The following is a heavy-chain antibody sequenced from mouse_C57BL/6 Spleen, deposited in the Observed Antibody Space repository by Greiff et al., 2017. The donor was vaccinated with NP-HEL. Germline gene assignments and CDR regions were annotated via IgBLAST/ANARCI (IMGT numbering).Heavy chain of an antibody. CDR3: ARQSSYSSYWYFDV. J-gene: IGHJ1*03. CDR1: GFTFSSYG. CDR2: ISSGGSYT. D-gene: IGHD1-1*01. V-gene: IGHV5-6*01. Sequence: EVHLVESGGDLVKPGGSLKLSCAASGFTFSSYGMSWVRQTPDKRLEWVATISSGGSYTYYPDSVKGRFTISRDNAKNTLYLQMSSLKSEDTAMYYCARQSSYSSYWYFDVWGTGTTVTVSS.